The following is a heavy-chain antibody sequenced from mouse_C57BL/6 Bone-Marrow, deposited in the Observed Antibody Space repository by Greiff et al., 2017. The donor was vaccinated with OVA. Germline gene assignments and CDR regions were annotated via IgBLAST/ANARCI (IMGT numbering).Heavy chain of an antibody. CDR3: ARDLGNDYGSSYVEWYFDV. CDR1: GFTFSSYA. CDR2: ISDGGSYT. Sequence: EVMLVESGGGLVKPGGSLKLSCAASGFTFSSYAMSWVRQTPEKRLEWVATISDGGSYTYYPDNVKGRFTISRDNAKNNLYLQMSHLKSEDTAMYYCARDLGNDYGSSYVEWYFDVWGTGTTVTVSS. J-gene: IGHJ1*03. D-gene: IGHD1-1*01. V-gene: IGHV5-4*01.